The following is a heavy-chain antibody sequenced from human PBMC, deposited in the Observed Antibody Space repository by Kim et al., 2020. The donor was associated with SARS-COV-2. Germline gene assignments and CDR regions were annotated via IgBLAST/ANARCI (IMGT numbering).Heavy chain of an antibody. CDR2: IYPGDSDT. J-gene: IGHJ5*02. CDR1: GYSFTSYW. CDR3: ARHRGGVTAIRAYNWFDP. Sequence: GESLKISCKGSGYSFTSYWIGWVRQMPGKGLEWMGIIYPGDSDTRYSPSFQGQVTISADKSISTAYLQWSSLKASDTAMYYCARHRGGVTAIRAYNWFDPWGQGTLVTVSS. D-gene: IGHD2-21*02. V-gene: IGHV5-51*01.